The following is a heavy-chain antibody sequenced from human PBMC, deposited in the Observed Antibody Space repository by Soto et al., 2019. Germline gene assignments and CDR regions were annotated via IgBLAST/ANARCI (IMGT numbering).Heavy chain of an antibody. V-gene: IGHV1-69*06. Sequence: AAVKVSCKASGDTFNSYAIIWVRQAPGQGXEWMGGIIPMFGSANYAQRFQGRVTITADKSTKTAYMELSSLRFEDAAVYYCARGRLEANDFWSGIVDFDIWGLGRMVTVSS. D-gene: IGHD3-3*01. CDR1: GDTFNSYA. CDR2: IIPMFGSA. CDR3: ARGRLEANDFWSGIVDFDI. J-gene: IGHJ3*02.